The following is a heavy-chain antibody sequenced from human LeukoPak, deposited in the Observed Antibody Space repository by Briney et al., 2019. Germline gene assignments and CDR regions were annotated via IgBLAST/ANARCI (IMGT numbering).Heavy chain of an antibody. D-gene: IGHD2-8*02. J-gene: IGHJ4*02. CDR1: GGSISSTTYY. CDR3: ARDACGPGDGTG. CDR2: IYKAGNT. Sequence: PSETLSLTCTVSGGSISSTTYYWAWIRQPPGKGLEWIGSIYKAGNTNYSPSLRSRVFISVDTSNNQFSLSLRSVTAADTAVYYCARDACGPGDGTGWGQGTLVTVSS. V-gene: IGHV4-39*02.